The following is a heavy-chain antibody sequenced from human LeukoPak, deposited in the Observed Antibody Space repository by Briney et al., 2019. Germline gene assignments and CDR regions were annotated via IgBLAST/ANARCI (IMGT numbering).Heavy chain of an antibody. D-gene: IGHD3-22*01. CDR3: AKDPPDRSGYYPAT. V-gene: IGHV3-43D*03. CDR2: ISWDGGST. CDR1: GFTVSSNY. J-gene: IGHJ4*02. Sequence: GGSLRLSCAASGFTVSSNYMSWVRQAPGKGLEWVSLISWDGGSTYYADSVKGRFTISRDNSKNSLYLQMNSLRAEDTALYYCAKDPPDRSGYYPATWGQGTLVTVSS.